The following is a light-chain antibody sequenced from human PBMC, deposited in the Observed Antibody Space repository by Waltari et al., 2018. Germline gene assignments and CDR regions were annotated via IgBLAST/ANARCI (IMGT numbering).Light chain of an antibody. CDR1: STDLGTYHL. V-gene: IGLV2-23*01. Sequence: QSALTQPASVSGSPGQSITISCTGSSTDLGTYHLVSWYQQHPGKAPKLMIYEGTERPSGVSNRFSGSKSGNTASLTISGLQAEDEADYYCCSYAGSTTFLYVFGTGTKVTVL. J-gene: IGLJ1*01. CDR3: CSYAGSTTFLYV. CDR2: EGT.